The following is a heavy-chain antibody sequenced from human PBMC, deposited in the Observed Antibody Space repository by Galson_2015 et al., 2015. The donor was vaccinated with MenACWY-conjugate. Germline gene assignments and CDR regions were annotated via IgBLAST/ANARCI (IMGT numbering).Heavy chain of an antibody. V-gene: IGHV2-5*02. J-gene: IGHJ4*02. Sequence: PAMVRTSPALTRPCTFSGFSVPTRSVGVGGIRQPPGKALGWRALIYWAVDQRYSPSLKGRLTMTKDTSKNQVVLTMTNMDPVDTATYYCAHRRPGYISTWWRFFDYWGRGTLVTVSS. CDR3: AHRRPGYISTWWRFFDY. CDR1: GFSVPTRSVG. CDR2: IYWAVDQ. D-gene: IGHD6-13*01.